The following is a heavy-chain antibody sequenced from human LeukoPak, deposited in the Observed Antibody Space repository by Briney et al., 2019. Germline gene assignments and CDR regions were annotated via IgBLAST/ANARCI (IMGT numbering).Heavy chain of an antibody. CDR3: ARDGRLGASDY. J-gene: IGHJ4*02. V-gene: IGHV1-69*05. CDR1: GGPFSSYA. D-gene: IGHD1-26*01. CDR2: IIPIFGTA. Sequence: GASVKVSCKASGGPFSSYAISWLRQAPGQGLEWMGGIIPIFGTANYAQKFQGRVTTTTDESTSTAYMELSSLRSADTAVYYCARDGRLGASDYWGQGTLVTVSA.